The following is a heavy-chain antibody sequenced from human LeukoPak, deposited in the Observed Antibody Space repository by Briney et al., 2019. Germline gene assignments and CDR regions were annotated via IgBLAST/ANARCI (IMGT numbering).Heavy chain of an antibody. D-gene: IGHD5-12*01. CDR3: ATDRGSLVAHDAFDI. Sequence: ASVKVSCKVSGYTLTELSMHWVRQAPGKGLEWMGGFDPEDGETIYAQKFQGRVTMTEDTSTDTAYMELSSLRSEDTAVYCCATDRGSLVAHDAFDIWGQGTMVTVSS. V-gene: IGHV1-24*01. CDR1: GYTLTELS. CDR2: FDPEDGET. J-gene: IGHJ3*02.